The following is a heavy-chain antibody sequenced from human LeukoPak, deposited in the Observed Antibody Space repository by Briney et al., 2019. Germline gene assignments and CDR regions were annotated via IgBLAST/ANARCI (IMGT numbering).Heavy chain of an antibody. J-gene: IGHJ5*02. CDR2: IIPIFGTA. Sequence: SVKVSCKASGGTFSSYAISWVRQAPGQGLEWMGGIIPIFGTANYAQKFQGRVTITTDESTSTAYMEPSSLRSEDTAVYYCARYGSEGFDPWGQGTLVTVSS. D-gene: IGHD6-19*01. V-gene: IGHV1-69*05. CDR1: GGTFSSYA. CDR3: ARYGSEGFDP.